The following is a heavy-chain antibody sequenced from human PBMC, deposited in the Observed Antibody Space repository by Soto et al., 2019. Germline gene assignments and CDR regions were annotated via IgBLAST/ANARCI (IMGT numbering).Heavy chain of an antibody. CDR2: INHSGST. Sequence: SDTLSLTCAVYCGSFSGYYWSWFRQPPGKGLEWIGEINHSGSTNYNPSLKSRVTISVDTSKSQSSLKLSSVTAADTAVYYCATNGGYYDSSGPKYFQYWGQGTLVTVSS. V-gene: IGHV4-34*09. CDR1: CGSFSGYY. CDR3: ATNGGYYDSSGPKYFQY. D-gene: IGHD3-22*01. J-gene: IGHJ1*01.